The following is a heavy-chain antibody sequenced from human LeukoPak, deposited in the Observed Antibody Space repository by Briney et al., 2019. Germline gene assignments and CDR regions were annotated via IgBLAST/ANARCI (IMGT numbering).Heavy chain of an antibody. Sequence: SETLSLTCSVYAGSFSGYYWSWIRQPPGPGLEWIGEINHSGSTNYNPSLKSRVTISVDTSKTQFSLKLSSVTAADTAVYYCARTALLIDYWGQGTLVTVSS. CDR1: AGSFSGYY. CDR2: INHSGST. D-gene: IGHD2-15*01. CDR3: ARTALLIDY. V-gene: IGHV4-34*01. J-gene: IGHJ4*02.